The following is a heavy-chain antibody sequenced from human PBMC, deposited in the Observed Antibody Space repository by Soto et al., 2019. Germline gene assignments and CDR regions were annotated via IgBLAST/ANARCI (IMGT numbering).Heavy chain of an antibody. CDR3: ARDKITGLFDY. D-gene: IGHD2-8*02. CDR2: INHSGST. CDR1: GGSFSGYY. Sequence: QVQLQQWGAGLLKPSETLSLTCAVYGGSFSGYYWTWIRQPPGTGLEWIGEINHSGSTNYNPSLKSRVAISVDTSNIHFSLKLTSVTAADTAVYYCARDKITGLFDYWGQGTLVTVSS. J-gene: IGHJ4*02. V-gene: IGHV4-34*01.